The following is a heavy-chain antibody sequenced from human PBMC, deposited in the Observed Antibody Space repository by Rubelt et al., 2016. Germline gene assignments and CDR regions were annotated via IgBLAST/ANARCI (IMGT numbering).Heavy chain of an antibody. D-gene: IGHD3-10*01. CDR3: ARDPLPVRGVIMTPTH. CDR1: GYTFTSYG. Sequence: QVQLVQSGAEVKKPGASVKVSCKASGYTFTSYGISWVRQAPGQGLEWMGWISAYNGNTNYAKNREGRVTRTTDTSTSTAYMERRSLRSDDTAVYYCARDPLPVRGVIMTPTHWGQGTLVTVSS. CDR2: ISAYNGNT. V-gene: IGHV1-18*01. J-gene: IGHJ4*02.